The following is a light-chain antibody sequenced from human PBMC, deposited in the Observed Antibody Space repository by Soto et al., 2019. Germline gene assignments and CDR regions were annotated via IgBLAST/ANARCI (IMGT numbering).Light chain of an antibody. V-gene: IGLV1-40*01. CDR1: SSNIGAGFD. CDR3: QSYDTSLSGLYV. J-gene: IGLJ1*01. Sequence: QSVLTQPPSVSGAPGQRVTISCTGSSSNIGAGFDVHWYQQLPGTAPKLLIYDNSNRPSGVPDRFSGSKSGTSASLAITGLQAEDEADYYCQSYDTSLSGLYVFGTGTKVTV. CDR2: DNS.